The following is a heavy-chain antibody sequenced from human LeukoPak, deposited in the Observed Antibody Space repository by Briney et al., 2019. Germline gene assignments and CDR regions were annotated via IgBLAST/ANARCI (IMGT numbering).Heavy chain of an antibody. V-gene: IGHV3-7*01. J-gene: IGHJ5*02. CDR3: ARVQDTWFDP. CDR1: GFTFSRYW. Sequence: GGSPRLSCAASGFTFSRYWMTWVRQAPGKGLEWVANIKQDGSEKYYVDSVKGRFTISRDNAKNSLYLQMNSLRAEDTAVYYCARVQDTWFDPWGQGTLVTVSS. CDR2: IKQDGSEK.